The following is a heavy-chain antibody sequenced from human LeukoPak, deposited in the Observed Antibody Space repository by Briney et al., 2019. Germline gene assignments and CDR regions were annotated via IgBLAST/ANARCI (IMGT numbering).Heavy chain of an antibody. CDR3: AKAGYDFWSGPGGYYYGMDV. CDR2: ISGSGGST. V-gene: IGHV3-23*01. Sequence: GGSLRLSCAASGFTFSSYAMSWVRQAPGKGLVWVSAISGSGGSTYYADSVKGRFTISRDNSKNTLYLQMNSLRAEDTAVYYCAKAGYDFWSGPGGYYYGMDVWGQGTSVTVSS. CDR1: GFTFSSYA. J-gene: IGHJ6*02. D-gene: IGHD3-3*01.